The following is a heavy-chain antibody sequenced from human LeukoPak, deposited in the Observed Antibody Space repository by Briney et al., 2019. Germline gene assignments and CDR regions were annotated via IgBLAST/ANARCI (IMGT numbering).Heavy chain of an antibody. CDR2: IKPMFGTG. V-gene: IGHV1-69*13. D-gene: IGHD3-3*01. Sequence: SVKVSCKTSGGNSNFFAINWVRQAPGQGLEWMGVIKPMFGTGSIPNIATGDYAQKFQGRLSMNADESSTTAYMELSRLRSGDTAVYFCAREIFDSTSGVSQGFDYWGQGTLVTVSS. J-gene: IGHJ4*02. CDR1: GGNSNFFA. CDR3: AREIFDSTSGVSQGFDY.